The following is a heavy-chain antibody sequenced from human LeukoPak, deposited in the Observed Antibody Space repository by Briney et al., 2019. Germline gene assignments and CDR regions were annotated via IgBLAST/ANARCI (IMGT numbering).Heavy chain of an antibody. J-gene: IGHJ4*02. CDR2: IYTSGST. Sequence: SETLSLTCTVSGGSISSYYWSWIRQPPGKGLEWIGYIYTSGSTNYNPSLKSRVTISVDTSKNQFSLKLSSVTAADTAVYYCARQEYSSSPGDYWGQGTLVTLSS. CDR3: ARQEYSSSPGDY. D-gene: IGHD6-6*01. CDR1: GGSISSYY. V-gene: IGHV4-4*09.